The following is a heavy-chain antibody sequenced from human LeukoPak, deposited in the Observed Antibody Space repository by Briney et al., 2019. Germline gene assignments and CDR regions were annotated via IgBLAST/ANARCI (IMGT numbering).Heavy chain of an antibody. J-gene: IGHJ4*02. Sequence: SETLSLTCTVSGGSISSYYWSWIRQPPGKGLEWIGYIYYSGSTNYNPSLKSRVTISVDTSKNQSSLKLSSVTAADTAVYYCARVEGYGSGSYLDYWGQGTLVTVSS. CDR2: IYYSGST. CDR1: GGSISSYY. D-gene: IGHD3-10*01. CDR3: ARVEGYGSGSYLDY. V-gene: IGHV4-59*01.